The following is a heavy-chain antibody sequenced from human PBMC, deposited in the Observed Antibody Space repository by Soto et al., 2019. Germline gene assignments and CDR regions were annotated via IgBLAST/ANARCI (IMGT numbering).Heavy chain of an antibody. CDR3: ARGVVSTGYFYY. CDR2: SRDKVHSHTT. D-gene: IGHD5-12*01. CDR1: GFTFSDHY. Sequence: EVQLAESGGGLVQPGGSLRLSCAASGFTFSDHYMDWVRQAPGKGLEWVGRSRDKVHSHTTEYAASVKGRFTISRGDSENSLYLQMNSLKTEDTAVYYCARGVVSTGYFYYWGQGTLVTVSS. V-gene: IGHV3-72*01. J-gene: IGHJ4*02.